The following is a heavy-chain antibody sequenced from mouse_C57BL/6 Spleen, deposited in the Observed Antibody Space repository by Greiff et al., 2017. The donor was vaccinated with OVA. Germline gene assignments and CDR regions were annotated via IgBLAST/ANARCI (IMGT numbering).Heavy chain of an antibody. CDR3: ARDGLYYAMDD. CDR2: ISDGGSYT. Sequence: EVMLVESGGGLVKPGGSLKLSCAASGFTFSSYAMSWVRQTPEKRLEWVATISDGGSYTYYPDNVKGRFTISRDNAKTNLYLHRSTLKSEDTAMYYSARDGLYYAMDDWGQGTSVTVSS. V-gene: IGHV5-4*01. CDR1: GFTFSSYA. J-gene: IGHJ4*01.